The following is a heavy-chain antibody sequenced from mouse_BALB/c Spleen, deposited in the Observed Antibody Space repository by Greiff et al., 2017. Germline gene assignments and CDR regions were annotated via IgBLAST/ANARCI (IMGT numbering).Heavy chain of an antibody. D-gene: IGHD1-1*01. CDR3: ARSGDGSSLYYYAMDY. Sequence: EVKLMESGGGLVQPGGSLKLSCAASGFTFSSYTMSWVRQTPEKRLEWVAYISNGGGSTYYPDTVKGRFTISRDNAKNTLYLQMSSLKSEDTAMYYCARSGDGSSLYYYAMDYWGQGTSVTVSS. CDR2: ISNGGGST. CDR1: GFTFSSYT. J-gene: IGHJ4*01. V-gene: IGHV5-12-2*01.